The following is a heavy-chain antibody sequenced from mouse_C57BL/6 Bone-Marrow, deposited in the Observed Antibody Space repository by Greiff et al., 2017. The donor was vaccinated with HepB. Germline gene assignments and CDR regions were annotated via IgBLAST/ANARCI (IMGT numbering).Heavy chain of an antibody. D-gene: IGHD2-4*01. V-gene: IGHV7-1*01. CDR3: ARDALYYDYDAWFAY. CDR1: GFTFSDFY. Sequence: EVKVVESGGGLVQSGRSLRLSCATSGFTFSDFYMEWVRQAPGKGLEWIAASRNKANDYTTEYSASVKGRFIVSRDTSQSILYLQMNALRAEDTAIYYCARDALYYDYDAWFAYWGQGTLVTVSA. CDR2: SRNKANDYTT. J-gene: IGHJ3*01.